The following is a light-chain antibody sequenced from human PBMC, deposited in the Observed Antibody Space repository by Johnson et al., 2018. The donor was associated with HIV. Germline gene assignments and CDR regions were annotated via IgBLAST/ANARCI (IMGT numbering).Light chain of an antibody. CDR2: ENN. J-gene: IGLJ1*01. Sequence: QSVLTQSPSVSAAPGQKVTISCSGSSSNIGNNYVSWYQQLPGTAPKLLIYENNKRPSGIPDRFSGSKSGTSATLGITGLQTGDEADYYCGTWASSLSSGYVFGPGTNVTVL. CDR1: SSNIGNNY. V-gene: IGLV1-51*02. CDR3: GTWASSLSSGYV.